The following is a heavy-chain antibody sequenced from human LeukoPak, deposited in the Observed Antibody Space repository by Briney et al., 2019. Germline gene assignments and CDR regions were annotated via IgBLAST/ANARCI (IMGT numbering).Heavy chain of an antibody. CDR1: GGTFSSYA. V-gene: IGHV1-69*04. J-gene: IGHJ4*02. Sequence: SVKVSCKASGGTFSSYAISWVRQAPGQGLEWMGRIIPILGIANYAQKFQGRVTITADKSTSTAYMELSSLRSEDTAVYYCARGALEMATIEDYWGQGTLVTVSS. CDR2: IIPILGIA. D-gene: IGHD5-12*01. CDR3: ARGALEMATIEDY.